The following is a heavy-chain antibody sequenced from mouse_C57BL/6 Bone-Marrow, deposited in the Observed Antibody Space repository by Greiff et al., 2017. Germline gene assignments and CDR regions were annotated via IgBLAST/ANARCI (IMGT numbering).Heavy chain of an antibody. V-gene: IGHV1-69*01. D-gene: IGHD2-2*01. CDR2: IDPSDSYT. CDR3: ARDRDGYDGYYYAMDY. J-gene: IGHJ4*01. CDR1: GYTFTSYW. Sequence: QVQLKESGAELVMPGASVKLSCKASGYTFTSYWMHWVKQRPGQGLEWIGEIDPSDSYTNYNQKFKGKSTLTVDKSSSTAYMQLSSLTSEDSAVYYCARDRDGYDGYYYAMDYWGQGTSVTVSS.